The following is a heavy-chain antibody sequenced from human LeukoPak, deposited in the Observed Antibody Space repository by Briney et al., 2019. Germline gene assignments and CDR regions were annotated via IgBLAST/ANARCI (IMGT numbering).Heavy chain of an antibody. V-gene: IGHV1-69*04. Sequence: RASVKVSCKASGGTFSSYAISWVRQAPGQGLEWMGRIIPILGIANYAQKFQGRVTITADKSTSTAYMELSSLRSEDTAVYYCARAYRDGYNSVDYWGQGALVTVSS. D-gene: IGHD5-24*01. CDR2: IIPILGIA. CDR3: ARAYRDGYNSVDY. J-gene: IGHJ4*02. CDR1: GGTFSSYA.